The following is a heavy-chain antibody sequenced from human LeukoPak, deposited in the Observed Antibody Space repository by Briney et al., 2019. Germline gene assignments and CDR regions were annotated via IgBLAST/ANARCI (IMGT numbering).Heavy chain of an antibody. D-gene: IGHD5-18*01. J-gene: IGHJ4*02. CDR3: ARGRGYSYGRFDY. CDR2: INHSGST. CDR1: GGSFSGYY. Sequence: SETLSLTCAVYGGSFSGYYWSWIRQPPGKVLEWIGEINHSGSTNYNPSLKSRVTISVDTSKNQFSLKLSSVTAADTAVYYCARGRGYSYGRFDYWGQGTLVTVSS. V-gene: IGHV4-34*01.